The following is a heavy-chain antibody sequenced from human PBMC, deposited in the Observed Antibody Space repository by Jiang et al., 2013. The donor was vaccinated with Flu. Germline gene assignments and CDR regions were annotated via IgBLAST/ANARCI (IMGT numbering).Heavy chain of an antibody. V-gene: IGHV1-69*04. J-gene: IGHJ6*04. CDR3: ASGNTYGGMDV. D-gene: IGHD1-7*01. CDR2: IIPILGIT. CDR1: GYSFTNYY. Sequence: SGAEVKKSGASVMLSCKTPGYSFTNYYMHWVRQAPGQGLEWVGRIIPILGITNYAQKFQGRVTITADKSTTTAYMELSSLRSEDTAVYFCASGNTYGGMDVWGKGTTVTVSS.